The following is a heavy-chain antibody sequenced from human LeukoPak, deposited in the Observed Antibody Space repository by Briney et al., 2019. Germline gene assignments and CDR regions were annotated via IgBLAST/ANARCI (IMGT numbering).Heavy chain of an antibody. D-gene: IGHD1-26*01. CDR1: GGTFSSYA. J-gene: IGHJ4*02. CDR2: IIPILGIA. V-gene: IGHV1-69*04. Sequence: ASVKVSCKASGGTFSSYAISWVRQAPGQGLEWMGRIIPILGIANYAQKFQGRVTITADKSTSTAYMELSSLRSEDTAVYYCATERWELRTSHFDYWGQGTLVTVSS. CDR3: ATERWELRTSHFDY.